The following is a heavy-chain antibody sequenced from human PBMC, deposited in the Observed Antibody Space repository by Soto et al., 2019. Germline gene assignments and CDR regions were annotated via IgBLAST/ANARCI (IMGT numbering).Heavy chain of an antibody. CDR1: GGSISSYY. Sequence: PSETLSLTCTVSGGSISSYYWSWIRQPPGKGLEWIGYIYYSGSTNYNPSLKSRVTISVDTSKNQFSLKLSSVTAADTAVYYCARGVGNWNPRNPFDPWGQGTLVTVSS. CDR3: ARGVGNWNPRNPFDP. D-gene: IGHD1-20*01. J-gene: IGHJ5*02. V-gene: IGHV4-59*01. CDR2: IYYSGST.